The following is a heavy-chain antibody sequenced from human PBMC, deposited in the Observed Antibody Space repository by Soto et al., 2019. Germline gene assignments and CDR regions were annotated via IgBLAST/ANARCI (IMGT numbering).Heavy chain of an antibody. CDR3: AKSPNFYCSSPNCYKYYFDH. CDR1: GFTFNTYG. D-gene: IGHD2-2*02. J-gene: IGHJ4*02. V-gene: IGHV3-30*18. CDR2: ISYDGSEK. Sequence: PGGSLRLSCAASGFTFNTYGMHWVSQAPGKGLEWVAVISYDGSEKYYVDSVKGRFTISKDNSKNTLYLQMNSLIPEDTAVYYCAKSPNFYCSSPNCYKYYFDHWGQGTRVTVSS.